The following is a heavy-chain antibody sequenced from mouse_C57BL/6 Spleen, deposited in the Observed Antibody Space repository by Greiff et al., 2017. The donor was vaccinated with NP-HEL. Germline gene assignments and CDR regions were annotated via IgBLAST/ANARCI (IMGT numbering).Heavy chain of an antibody. Sequence: DVMLVESGGGLVKPGGSLKLSCAASGFTFSDYGMHWVRQAPEKGLEWVAYISSGSSTIYYADTVKGRFTISRDNAKNTLFLQMTSLRAEDTAMYYCARGYYYGSSLYYFDYWGQGTTLTVSS. CDR2: ISSGSSTI. J-gene: IGHJ2*01. CDR1: GFTFSDYG. D-gene: IGHD1-1*01. CDR3: ARGYYYGSSLYYFDY. V-gene: IGHV5-17*01.